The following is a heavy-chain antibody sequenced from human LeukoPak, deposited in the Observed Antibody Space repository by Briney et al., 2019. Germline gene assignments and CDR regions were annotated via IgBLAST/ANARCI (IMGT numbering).Heavy chain of an antibody. CDR3: ARGRPKSDIVATITQGTYFDY. CDR1: GGSFSGYY. CDR2: INHSGST. J-gene: IGHJ4*02. D-gene: IGHD5-12*01. V-gene: IGHV4-34*01. Sequence: PSETLSLTCAVYGGSFSGYYWSWIRQPPGKGLGWIGEINHSGSTNYNPSLKSRVTISVDTSKNQFSLKLSSVTAADTAVYYCARGRPKSDIVATITQGTYFDYWGQGTLVTVSS.